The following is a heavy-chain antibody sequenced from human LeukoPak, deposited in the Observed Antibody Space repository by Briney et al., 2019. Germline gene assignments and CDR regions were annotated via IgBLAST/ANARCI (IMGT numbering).Heavy chain of an antibody. CDR1: GYSFTGYY. CDR2: INPNSGGT. Sequence: GASVKVSCEASGYSFTGYYIHWVRQAPRQGLEWMGWINPNSGGTNYEQKFQGRVTMTRDTSISTAYMELSSLRSDDTAVYYCARDLLGKSSSVDYWGQGTLVTVSS. J-gene: IGHJ4*02. D-gene: IGHD6-6*01. CDR3: ARDLLGKSSSVDY. V-gene: IGHV1-2*02.